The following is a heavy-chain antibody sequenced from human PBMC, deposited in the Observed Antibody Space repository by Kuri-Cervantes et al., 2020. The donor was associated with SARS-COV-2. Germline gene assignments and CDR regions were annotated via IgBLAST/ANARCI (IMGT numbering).Heavy chain of an antibody. CDR3: AKDMGDCGGDCYRFDY. CDR2: IRYDGSNK. CDR1: GFTFSSYG. Sequence: LSLTCAASGFTFSSYGMHWVRQAPGKGLEWVAFIRYDGSNKYYADSVKGRFTISRGNSKNTLYLQMNSLRAEDTAVYYCAKDMGDCGGDCYRFDYWAREPWSPSPQ. D-gene: IGHD2-21*01. V-gene: IGHV3-30*02. J-gene: IGHJ4*02.